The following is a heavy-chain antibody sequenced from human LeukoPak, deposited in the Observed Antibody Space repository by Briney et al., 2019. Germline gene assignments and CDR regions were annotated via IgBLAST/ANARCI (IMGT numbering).Heavy chain of an antibody. V-gene: IGHV3-66*01. Sequence: PGGSLTLSCVASGFTVITNYMSWVRQAPGKGLEWVSVIFSGGSIYYEDSVRGRFTISIDNSKNTVYLQMNTLRAEDTAVYYCAREGGYDPFEYWGQGTLVTVSS. D-gene: IGHD5-12*01. J-gene: IGHJ4*02. CDR3: AREGGYDPFEY. CDR2: IFSGGSI. CDR1: GFTVITNY.